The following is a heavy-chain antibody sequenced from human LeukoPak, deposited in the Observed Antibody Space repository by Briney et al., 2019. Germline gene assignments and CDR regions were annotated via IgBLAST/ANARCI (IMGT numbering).Heavy chain of an antibody. J-gene: IGHJ5*02. V-gene: IGHV4-4*07. CDR3: ARGTYYYDSSGYPVWGFDP. Sequence: PSGTLSLTCAVSGGSISSYYWSWIRQPAGKGLEGIGRIYTSGSTNYNPSLKSRVTMSVDTSKNQFSLKLSSVTAADTAVYYCARGTYYYDSSGYPVWGFDPWGQGTLVTVSS. D-gene: IGHD3-22*01. CDR2: IYTSGST. CDR1: GGSISSYY.